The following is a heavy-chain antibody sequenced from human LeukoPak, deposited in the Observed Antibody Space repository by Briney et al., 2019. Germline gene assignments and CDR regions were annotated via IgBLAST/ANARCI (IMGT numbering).Heavy chain of an antibody. D-gene: IGHD3-10*01. V-gene: IGHV4-59*01. J-gene: IGHJ6*02. CDR3: ARDYGPFGV. Sequence: PSETLSLTCTVSGASITTYYWSWIRQPPGKGLEWIGYIYFSGTTNYNPSLKSRVTISLDASSKQFSLRLNSVTAADTAVYYCARDYGPFGVWGQGTTVTVSS. CDR2: IYFSGTT. CDR1: GASITTYY.